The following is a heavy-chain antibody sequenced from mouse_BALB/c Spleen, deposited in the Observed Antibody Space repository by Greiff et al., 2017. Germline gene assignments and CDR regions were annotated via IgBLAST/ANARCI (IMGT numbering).Heavy chain of an antibody. CDR2: INSGGST. CDR1: GFTFSSYG. CDR3: ARGRVADY. Sequence: EVKLVESGGGLVQPGGSLKLSCAASGFTFSSYGMSWVRQTPDKRLELVATINSGGSTYYPDSVKGRFTISRDNARNILYLQMSSLRSEDTAMYYCARGRVADYWGQGTTLTVSS. D-gene: IGHD1-1*02. J-gene: IGHJ2*01. V-gene: IGHV5-6-5*01.